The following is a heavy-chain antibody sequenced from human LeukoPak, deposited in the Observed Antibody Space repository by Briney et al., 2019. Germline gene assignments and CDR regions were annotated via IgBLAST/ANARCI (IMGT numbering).Heavy chain of an antibody. Sequence: PSQTLSLTCTVSGGSISSGDYYWSWIRQPPGKGLEWIGYIYYSGSTYYNPSLKSRVTISVDTSKNQFYLKLSSVTAADTAVYYCARGSSDCGGDCYGAFDIWGQGTMVTVSS. V-gene: IGHV4-30-4*01. CDR1: GGSISSGDYY. J-gene: IGHJ3*02. CDR2: IYYSGST. D-gene: IGHD2-21*02. CDR3: ARGSSDCGGDCYGAFDI.